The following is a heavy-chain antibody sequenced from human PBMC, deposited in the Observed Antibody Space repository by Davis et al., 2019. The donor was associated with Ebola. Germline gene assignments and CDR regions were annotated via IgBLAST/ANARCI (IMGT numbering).Heavy chain of an antibody. D-gene: IGHD5-12*01. V-gene: IGHV4-59*12. CDR1: GGSISSYY. CDR2: IYYSGST. J-gene: IGHJ5*02. CDR3: ARGVDIVARGRFDP. Sequence: PSETLSLTCTVSGGSISSYYWSWIRQPPGKGLEWIGYIYYSGSTNYNPSLKSRVTISVDTSKNQFSLKLSSVTAADTAVYYCARGVDIVARGRFDPWGQGTLVTVSS.